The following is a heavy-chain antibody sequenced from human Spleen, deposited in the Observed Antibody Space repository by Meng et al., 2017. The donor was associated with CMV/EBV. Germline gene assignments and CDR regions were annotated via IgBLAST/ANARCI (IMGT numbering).Heavy chain of an antibody. J-gene: IGHJ4*02. V-gene: IGHV5-51*01. CDR1: GYTFTNYW. CDR3: ARRYDFWSGYYMD. D-gene: IGHD3-3*01. Sequence: GESLKISCEGSGYTFTNYWIGWVRQLPGEGLQWMGIIYPGDSDTRYSPSFQGQVTISADKSISTAYLQWSSLKASDTAMYYCARRYDFWSGYYMDWGQGTLVTVSS. CDR2: IYPGDSDT.